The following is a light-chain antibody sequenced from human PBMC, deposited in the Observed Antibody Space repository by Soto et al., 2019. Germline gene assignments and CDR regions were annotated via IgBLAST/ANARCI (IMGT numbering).Light chain of an antibody. CDR3: QHYAIWPLT. CDR1: QSVTAN. CDR2: TTS. J-gene: IGKJ4*01. Sequence: EKVMTQSPATLSVSPGERATLSCRASQSVTANLAWYQQKPGQAPRLLIYTTSTRATGIPARFSGSGSGAEFTLTISGLQSEDSAVYYCQHYAIWPLTFGEGTKVDIK. V-gene: IGKV3-15*01.